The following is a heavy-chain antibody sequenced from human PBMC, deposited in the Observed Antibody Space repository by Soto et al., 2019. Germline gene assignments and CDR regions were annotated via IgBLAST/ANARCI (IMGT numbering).Heavy chain of an antibody. D-gene: IGHD2-21*02. J-gene: IGHJ4*02. CDR1: VFTFSSYW. Sequence: GGSLRLSCAASVFTFSSYWMHWVRQAPGKGLVWVSRIQSDGSSPDYVDSVKGRFTISRDNAKNTLYLQMNNLRAEDTAVYYCARGGDPDYWGQGTLVTVSS. CDR3: ARGGDPDY. CDR2: IQSDGSSP. V-gene: IGHV3-74*01.